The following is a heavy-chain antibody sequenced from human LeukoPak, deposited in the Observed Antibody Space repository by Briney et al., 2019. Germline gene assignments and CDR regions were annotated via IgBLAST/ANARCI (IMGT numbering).Heavy chain of an antibody. J-gene: IGHJ4*02. CDR2: ISSSSSTI. D-gene: IGHD4-11*01. CDR1: GFTVSSYS. CDR3: ARYYSNSLDY. V-gene: IGHV3-48*01. Sequence: GGSLRLSCAASGFTVSSYSMNWVRQAPGKGLEWVSYISSSSSTIYYADSVKGRFTISRDNSKNMLYLQMSSLRAEDTAVYYCARYYSNSLDYWGQGTLVTVSS.